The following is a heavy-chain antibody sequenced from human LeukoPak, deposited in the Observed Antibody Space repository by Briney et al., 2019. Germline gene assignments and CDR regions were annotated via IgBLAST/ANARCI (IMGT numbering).Heavy chain of an antibody. D-gene: IGHD5-18*01. Sequence: PGGSLRLSCAASGFTFSSYSMNWVRQAPGKGLEWVSSISSSSSYIYYADSVKGRFTISRDNAKNSLYLQMTSLRAEDTAVYYCARYPYSYGYPPDYWGQGTLVTVSS. V-gene: IGHV3-21*01. CDR1: GFTFSSYS. J-gene: IGHJ4*02. CDR3: ARYPYSYGYPPDY. CDR2: ISSSSSYI.